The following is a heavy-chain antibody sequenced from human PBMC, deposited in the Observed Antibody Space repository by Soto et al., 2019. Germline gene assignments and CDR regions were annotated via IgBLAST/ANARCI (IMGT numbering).Heavy chain of an antibody. D-gene: IGHD5-18*01. J-gene: IGHJ4*02. CDR1: GFTFSSYE. Sequence: GGSLRLSCAASGFTFSSYEMNWVRQSPGKGLEWVSYISGTGNTIYYADSVKGRFTISRDNAKNSLYLQMNSLRAEDTAVYYCARDRRVDTALVMSSFDHWGQGTLVTVSS. V-gene: IGHV3-48*03. CDR3: ARDRRVDTALVMSSFDH. CDR2: ISGTGNTI.